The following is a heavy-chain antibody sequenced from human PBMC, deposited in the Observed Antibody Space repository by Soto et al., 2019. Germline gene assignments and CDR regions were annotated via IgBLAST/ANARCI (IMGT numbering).Heavy chain of an antibody. D-gene: IGHD2-2*01. Sequence: PGESLKISCKASGYNFTKYWIGWVRQKPGKGLEWMGITYPRDSDTRYSPSFQGQVTISVDKSINTAYLQWRSLKASDTAVYYCARDQYRRQGVSWFDPWGQGTLVTVSS. CDR3: ARDQYRRQGVSWFDP. CDR1: GYNFTKYW. CDR2: TYPRDSDT. V-gene: IGHV5-51*01. J-gene: IGHJ5*02.